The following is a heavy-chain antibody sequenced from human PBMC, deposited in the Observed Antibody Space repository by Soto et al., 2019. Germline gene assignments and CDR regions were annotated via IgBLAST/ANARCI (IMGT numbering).Heavy chain of an antibody. CDR2: IYYSGST. Sequence: QVQLQESGPGLVKPSETLSLTCTVSGGSISSYYWSWIRQPPGKGLEWIGYIYYSGSTNYNPSLKXXVXIXXDTSKNQFSLKLSSVTAADTAVYYCARDYGDYFDYWGQGTLVTVSS. CDR3: ARDYGDYFDY. D-gene: IGHD4-17*01. CDR1: GGSISSYY. V-gene: IGHV4-59*01. J-gene: IGHJ4*02.